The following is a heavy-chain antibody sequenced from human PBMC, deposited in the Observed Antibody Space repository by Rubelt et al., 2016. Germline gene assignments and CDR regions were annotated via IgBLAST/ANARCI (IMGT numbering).Heavy chain of an antibody. J-gene: IGHJ6*03. Sequence: ADSVKGRFTISRDNSKNTLYLQMNSLRAEDTAVYYCAKGGIAVADGYYYYYMDVWGKGTTVTVSS. V-gene: IGHV3-23*01. D-gene: IGHD6-19*01. CDR3: AKGGIAVADGYYYYYMDV.